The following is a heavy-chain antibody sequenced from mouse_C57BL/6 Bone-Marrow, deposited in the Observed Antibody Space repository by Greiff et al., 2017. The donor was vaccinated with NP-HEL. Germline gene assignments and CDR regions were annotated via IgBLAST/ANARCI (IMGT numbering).Heavy chain of an antibody. CDR2: ISDGGSYT. D-gene: IGHD1-1*01. V-gene: IGHV5-4*01. CDR3: ARDWDYGSSYYFDY. J-gene: IGHJ2*01. CDR1: GFTFSSYA. Sequence: EVQGVESGGGLVKPGGSLKLSCAASGFTFSSYAMSWVRQTPEKRLEWVATISDGGSYTYYPDNVKGRLTISRDNAKNNLYLQMSHLKSEDTAMYYCARDWDYGSSYYFDYWGQGTTLTVSS.